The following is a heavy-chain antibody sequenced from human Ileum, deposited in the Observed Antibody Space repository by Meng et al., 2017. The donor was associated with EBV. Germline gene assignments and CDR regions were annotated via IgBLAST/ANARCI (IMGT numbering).Heavy chain of an antibody. CDR2: IQHSGST. V-gene: IGHV4-30-2*01. CDR3: ARAHPVVYFFDY. D-gene: IGHD4-23*01. CDR1: GGSISSGGHS. J-gene: IGHJ4*02. Sequence: QLPLQESGSGLVKPSQTLSLTCAVSGGSISSGGHSWSWIRQPPGKGLEWIGDIQHSGSTYYNPSLKSRVTISVDRSRNQFSLKLSSVTAADTAVYYCARAHPVVYFFDYWGQGALVPSPQ.